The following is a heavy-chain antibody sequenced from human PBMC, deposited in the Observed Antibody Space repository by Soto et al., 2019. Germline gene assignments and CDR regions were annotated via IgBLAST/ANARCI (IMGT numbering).Heavy chain of an antibody. J-gene: IGHJ4*02. V-gene: IGHV4-30-2*01. CDR2: ISQSGST. CDR1: GGSISSGGYS. CDR3: ARGGLLPDY. D-gene: IGHD6-19*01. Sequence: QLQLQESGSGLVKPSQTLSLACAVSGGSISSGGYSWSWLRQPPGKGLAWIGYISQSGSTYYNPSLKSRVTISVDRYKNQCSLKRSAVTAADTAVYYGARGGLLPDYWGQGTLVTVSS.